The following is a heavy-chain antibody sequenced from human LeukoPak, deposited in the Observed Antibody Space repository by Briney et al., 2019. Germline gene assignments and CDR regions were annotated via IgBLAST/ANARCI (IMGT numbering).Heavy chain of an antibody. CDR3: AREHNYYFDY. D-gene: IGHD1-1*01. V-gene: IGHV3-66*01. CDR2: IYSGGST. Sequence: GGSLRLSCAASGFTVSSNYMSWVRQAPGKGLEWVSVIYSGGSTYYADSVKGRFTISRDNSKNTLYLQIISLRAEDTAVYYCAREHNYYFDYWGQGTLVTVSS. CDR1: GFTVSSNY. J-gene: IGHJ4*02.